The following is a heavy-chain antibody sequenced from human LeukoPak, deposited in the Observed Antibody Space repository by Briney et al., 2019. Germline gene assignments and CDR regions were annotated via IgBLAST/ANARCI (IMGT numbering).Heavy chain of an antibody. Sequence: GGSLRLSCAAPGFTFSSHWMNWVRQAPGKGLEWVANIKQDGSEKYYVDSVKGRFTISRDNAKNSLYLQMNSLRPEDTAVYYCAREGQLAGGYYFDYWGQGTLVTVSS. V-gene: IGHV3-7*01. D-gene: IGHD6-6*01. J-gene: IGHJ4*02. CDR1: GFTFSSHW. CDR2: IKQDGSEK. CDR3: AREGQLAGGYYFDY.